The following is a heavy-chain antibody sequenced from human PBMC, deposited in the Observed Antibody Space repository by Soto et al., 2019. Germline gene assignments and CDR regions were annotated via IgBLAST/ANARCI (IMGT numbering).Heavy chain of an antibody. Sequence: GGSLRLSCGASGFTLRSHRIHWVRQAPGKGLEWVSRIDTDGGGTSYADSVKGRFTISTDNAKNTVYLQMNGLRAEDTAVYYCATVFDRWGKGTLVPVSS. V-gene: IGHV3-74*01. CDR3: ATVFDR. J-gene: IGHJ5*02. CDR1: GFTLRSHR. CDR2: IDTDGGGT.